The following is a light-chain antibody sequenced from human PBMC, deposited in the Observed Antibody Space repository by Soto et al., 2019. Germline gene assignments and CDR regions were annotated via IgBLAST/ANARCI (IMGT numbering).Light chain of an antibody. Sequence: QSALTQPPSASGSPGQSVTISCTGTSSDVGGYNYVSWYQQHPGKAPKLVIYEVSKRPSGVPGRFSGSKSGNTASLTVSGLQAEDEASYYCSSYAGGHNLVFGGGTKLTVL. V-gene: IGLV2-8*01. CDR1: SSDVGGYNY. J-gene: IGLJ2*01. CDR2: EVS. CDR3: SSYAGGHNLV.